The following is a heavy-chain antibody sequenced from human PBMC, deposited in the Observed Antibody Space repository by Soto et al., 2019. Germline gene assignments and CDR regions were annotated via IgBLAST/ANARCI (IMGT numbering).Heavy chain of an antibody. D-gene: IGHD6-19*01. Sequence: GGSLRLSCAASGFNFGVVGMHWVRQAPGKGLEWLSVLSYEGSEEYYADSVRGRFTISRDNSKNTLFLQMDSLRVDDTGVYYCALTRRSSLLEVAGPGFEYWGQGTLVTVSS. CDR3: ALTRRSSLLEVAGPGFEY. V-gene: IGHV3-30*03. CDR1: GFNFGVVG. J-gene: IGHJ4*02. CDR2: LSYEGSEE.